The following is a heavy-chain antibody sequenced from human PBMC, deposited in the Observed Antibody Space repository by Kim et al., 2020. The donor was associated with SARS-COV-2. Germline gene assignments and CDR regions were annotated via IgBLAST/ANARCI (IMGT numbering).Heavy chain of an antibody. CDR3: AREGKGYLYGMDV. CDR2: IYYTGST. Sequence: SETLSLTCTVSGGSLSSFYWSWIRQTPENGLEWLGYIYYTGSTDYNPSLKSRLIISLGTSENQFSLTLTSVTAADTAVYYCAREGKGYLYGMDVLCQG. CDR1: GGSLSSFY. J-gene: IGHJ6*02. D-gene: IGHD5-12*01. V-gene: IGHV4-59*13.